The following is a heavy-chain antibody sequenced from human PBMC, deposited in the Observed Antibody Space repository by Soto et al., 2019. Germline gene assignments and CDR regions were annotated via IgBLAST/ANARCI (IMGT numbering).Heavy chain of an antibody. Sequence: GGSLRLSCAASGFTFSSYGMHWVRQAPGKGLEWVAVISYDGSNKYYADSVKGRFTISRDNSKNTLYLQMNSLRAEDTAVYYWAKDTHGSGWYSSDYGGKGPLVTVP. V-gene: IGHV3-30*18. J-gene: IGHJ4*02. CDR3: AKDTHGSGWYSSDY. CDR1: GFTFSSYG. D-gene: IGHD6-19*01. CDR2: ISYDGSNK.